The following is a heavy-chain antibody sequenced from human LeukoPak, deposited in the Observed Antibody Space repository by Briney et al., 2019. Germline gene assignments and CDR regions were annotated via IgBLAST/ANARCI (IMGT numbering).Heavy chain of an antibody. CDR1: GFTFSSYA. CDR3: AKDLPSYYYDSSGYWDY. D-gene: IGHD3-22*01. J-gene: IGHJ4*02. V-gene: IGHV3-23*01. CDR2: ISGSGGST. Sequence: GGSLRLSCAASGFTFSSYAMSWVRQAPGKGLEWVSAISGSGGSTYYADSMKGRFTISRDNSKNTLYLQMNSLRAEDTAVYYCAKDLPSYYYDSSGYWDYWGQGTLVTVSS.